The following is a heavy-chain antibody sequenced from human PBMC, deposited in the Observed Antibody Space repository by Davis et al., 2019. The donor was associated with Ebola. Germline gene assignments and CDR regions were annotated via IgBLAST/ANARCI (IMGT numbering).Heavy chain of an antibody. CDR3: ARIWHTSGDFDY. V-gene: IGHV4-59*01. D-gene: IGHD2-21*01. Sequence: MPSETLSLTCTVSGGSISSYYWTWIRQPPGKGLEWIGNVYYSGSSNYNPSLRSRVTISVDTSKNQFSLKLSSVTAADTAVYYCARIWHTSGDFDYWGQGTLVTVSS. J-gene: IGHJ4*02. CDR2: VYYSGSS. CDR1: GGSISSYY.